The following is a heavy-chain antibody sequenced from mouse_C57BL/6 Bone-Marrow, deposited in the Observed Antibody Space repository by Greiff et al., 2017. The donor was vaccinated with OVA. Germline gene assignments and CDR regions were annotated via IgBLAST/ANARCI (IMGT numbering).Heavy chain of an antibody. D-gene: IGHD1-1*01. CDR1: GYTFTSYW. J-gene: IGHJ1*03. CDR2: IHPNSGST. Sequence: QVQLQQPGAELVKPGASVKLSCKASGYTFTSYWMHWVKQRPGQGLEWIGMIHPNSGSTNYNEKFKSKATLTVDKSSSTAYMQLSSLTSEDSAVYYCASYGSSSLWYCDVWGTGTTVTVSS. CDR3: ASYGSSSLWYCDV. V-gene: IGHV1-64*01.